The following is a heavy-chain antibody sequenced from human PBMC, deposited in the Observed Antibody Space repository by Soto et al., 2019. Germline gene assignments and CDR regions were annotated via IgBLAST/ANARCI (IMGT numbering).Heavy chain of an antibody. CDR3: ARVHVMVVAGSTFDY. Sequence: SETLSLTCTVSGDSITSGSYWGWIRQPPGEGPEWIASISHGGTTFYNPSLKSRVSISVDSSKNQFSLSLTSVTAADTATYYCARVHVMVVAGSTFDYWGPGTLVTV. V-gene: IGHV4-38-2*02. CDR2: ISHGGTT. CDR1: GDSITSGSY. D-gene: IGHD6-19*01. J-gene: IGHJ4*03.